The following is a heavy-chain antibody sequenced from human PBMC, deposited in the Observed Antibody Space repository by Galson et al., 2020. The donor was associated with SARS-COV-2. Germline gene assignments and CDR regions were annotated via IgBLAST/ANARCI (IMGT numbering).Heavy chain of an antibody. V-gene: IGHV1-18*01. D-gene: IGHD4-17*01. Sequence: APVTDSCKASGYTFTSYGISWVRQAPGQGLEWMGWISAYNGNTNYAQKLQGRVTMTTDTSTSTAYMELRSLRSDDTAVYYCAWSPDYGDGNWFDPWGQGTLVTVSS. CDR1: GYTFTSYG. J-gene: IGHJ5*02. CDR2: ISAYNGNT. CDR3: AWSPDYGDGNWFDP.